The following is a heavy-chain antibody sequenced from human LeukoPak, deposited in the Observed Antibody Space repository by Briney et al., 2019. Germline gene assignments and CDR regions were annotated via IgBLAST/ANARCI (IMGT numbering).Heavy chain of an antibody. Sequence: PSETLSLTCAVYGGSFSGYYWSWIRQPPGKGLEWIGEINHSGSTDYNPSLKSRVTISVDTSKNQFSLKLSSVTAGDTAVYYCARDRRYYDSSGYTEGFDYWGQGTLVTVSS. J-gene: IGHJ4*02. V-gene: IGHV4-34*01. CDR3: ARDRRYYDSSGYTEGFDY. D-gene: IGHD3-22*01. CDR2: INHSGST. CDR1: GGSFSGYY.